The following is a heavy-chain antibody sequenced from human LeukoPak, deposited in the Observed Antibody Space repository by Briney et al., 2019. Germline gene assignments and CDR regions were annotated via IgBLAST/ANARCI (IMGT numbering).Heavy chain of an antibody. V-gene: IGHV1-8*01. CDR3: ARGTPSGWLGAVY. D-gene: IGHD6-19*01. CDR2: MNPNSGNT. J-gene: IGHJ4*02. CDR1: EYTFTSYD. Sequence: GASVKVSCKAFEYTFTSYDINWVRQATGQGLEWMGWMNPNSGNTGYAQKFQGRVTMTRNTSIATAYMELTSLTSEDTAVYYCARGTPSGWLGAVYWGQGTLVTVSS.